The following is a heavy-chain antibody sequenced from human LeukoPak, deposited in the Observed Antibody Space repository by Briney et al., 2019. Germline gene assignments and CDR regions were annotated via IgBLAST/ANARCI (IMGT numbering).Heavy chain of an antibody. CDR1: RFIFDDYA. J-gene: IGHJ4*02. Sequence: PGGSLRLSRVASRFIFDDYAIHWVRQAPGKGLEWVSGISWNSGSTGYADSVKGRFTISSDNAKNSLYLQMNSLRTEDTALYYCARAIGVTCISTSCYSFDYWGQGTLVTVSS. CDR2: ISWNSGST. V-gene: IGHV3-9*01. D-gene: IGHD2-2*02. CDR3: ARAIGVTCISTSCYSFDY.